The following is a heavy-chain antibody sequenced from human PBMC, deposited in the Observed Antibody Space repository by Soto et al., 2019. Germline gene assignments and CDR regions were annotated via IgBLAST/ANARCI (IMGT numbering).Heavy chain of an antibody. J-gene: IGHJ4*02. V-gene: IGHV4-31*03. CDR1: GGSISSGGYY. CDR3: ARLSIAAADKDRAGIDY. CDR2: IYYSGST. Sequence: QVQLQESGPGLVKPSQTLSLTCTVSGGSISSGGYYWSWIRQHPGKGLEWIGYIYYSGSTYYNPSLKSRVTISVDTSKNQFSLKLSSVTAADTAVYYCARLSIAAADKDRAGIDYWGQGTLVTVSS. D-gene: IGHD6-13*01.